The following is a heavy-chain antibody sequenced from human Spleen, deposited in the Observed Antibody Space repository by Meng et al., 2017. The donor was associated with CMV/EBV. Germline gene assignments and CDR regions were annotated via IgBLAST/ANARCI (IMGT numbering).Heavy chain of an antibody. V-gene: IGHV3-33*01. J-gene: IGHJ4*02. Sequence: CAASGFAFSTYVMHRVRQAPGKGLEWVSVIWYDGTKKYYADSVKGRCTISRDNPKNTLFLQINTLRAEDTAVYYCVGSTRSGAFDYWGQGTLVTVSS. CDR2: IWYDGTKK. CDR1: GFAFSTYV. D-gene: IGHD2-2*01. CDR3: VGSTRSGAFDY.